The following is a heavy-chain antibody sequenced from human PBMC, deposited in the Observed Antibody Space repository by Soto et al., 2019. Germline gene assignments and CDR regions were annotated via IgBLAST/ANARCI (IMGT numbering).Heavy chain of an antibody. CDR1: GFPISSHC. CDR2: ISYDGSNK. D-gene: IGHD5-12*01. Sequence: PGGPLRLSCAASGFPISSHCMHWGRQAPGKGLEWVAVISYDGSNKHYADSVKGRFTISRDNSKTTLYLQMNSLRAEDTAVYYCANDRKCSGYDCGWNNSEQNWFDPWGQGTLVTVSS. V-gene: IGHV3-30*18. CDR3: ANDRKCSGYDCGWNNSEQNWFDP. J-gene: IGHJ5*02.